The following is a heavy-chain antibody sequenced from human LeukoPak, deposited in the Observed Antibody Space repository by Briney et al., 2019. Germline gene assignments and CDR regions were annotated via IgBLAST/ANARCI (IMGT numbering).Heavy chain of an antibody. CDR3: ARVRSSGTYFDACDI. J-gene: IGHJ3*02. CDR1: GYTFTSYG. D-gene: IGHD1-26*01. CDR2: ISAYNGNT. Sequence: ASVKVSCKASGYTFTSYGISWVRQAPGQGLEWMGWISAYNGNTNYAQKLQGRVTMTTDTSTSTAYMELNSLTSDDTAMYFCARVRSSGTYFDACDIFGQGTMVTVSS. V-gene: IGHV1-18*01.